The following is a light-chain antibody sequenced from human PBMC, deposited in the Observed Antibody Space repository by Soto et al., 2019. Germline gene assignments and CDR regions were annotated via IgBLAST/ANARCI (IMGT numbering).Light chain of an antibody. CDR2: EVN. CDR3: SSYGGYNNVV. J-gene: IGLJ1*01. V-gene: IGLV2-8*01. CDR1: SSDVGGYNY. Sequence: QSAVTQPPSASWSPGQSVTISCTGTSSDVGGYNYVSWFQQHPGKAPKLIIHEVNQRPSGVPDRFSGSKSGNTASLTVSGLQAEDEGTYYCSSYGGYNNVVFGTGTKVTVL.